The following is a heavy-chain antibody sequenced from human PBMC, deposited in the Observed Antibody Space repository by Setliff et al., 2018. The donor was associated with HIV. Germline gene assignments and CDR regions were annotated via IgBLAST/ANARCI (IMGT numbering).Heavy chain of an antibody. CDR2: INPDSRGT. CDR1: GHAFTDYS. J-gene: IGHJ4*02. Sequence: GASVKVSCKTSGHAFTDYSIHWVRQAPGQGLEWVGRINPDSRGTNYAQTFQGRVTMTRDTSVSTAYMELSRLKSDDTAVFYCARGVKGIATTGKYYFDYWGQGTLVTVSS. D-gene: IGHD6-13*01. CDR3: ARGVKGIATTGKYYFDY. V-gene: IGHV1-2*06.